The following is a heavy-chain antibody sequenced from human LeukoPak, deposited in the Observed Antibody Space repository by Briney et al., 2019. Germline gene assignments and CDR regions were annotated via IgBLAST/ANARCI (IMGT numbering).Heavy chain of an antibody. CDR3: AREVAARGYYGMDV. J-gene: IGHJ6*02. CDR1: GGSISDYY. Sequence: SETLSLTCTVSGGSISDYYWTWIRQPPGKGLEWIGHIYYSGSTNYNPSLKSRVTISVDSSKKQFSLKLTSVTAADTAVYYCAREVAARGYYGMDVWGQGTTVTVSS. CDR2: IYYSGST. V-gene: IGHV4-59*01. D-gene: IGHD1-26*01.